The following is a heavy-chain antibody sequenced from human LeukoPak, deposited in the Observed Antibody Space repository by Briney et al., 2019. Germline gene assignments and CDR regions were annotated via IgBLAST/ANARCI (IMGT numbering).Heavy chain of an antibody. CDR3: ASQIADIPDAFDI. CDR1: GYSFTSYW. V-gene: IGHV5-51*01. D-gene: IGHD2-2*02. CDR2: IYPGDSDT. Sequence: GESLKISCKGSGYSFTSYWIGWVRQMPGKGLEWMGIIYPGDSDTRYSPSFQGQVTISADKSIRTAYLQWSSLKASDTAMYYCASQIADIPDAFDIWGQGTMVTVSS. J-gene: IGHJ3*02.